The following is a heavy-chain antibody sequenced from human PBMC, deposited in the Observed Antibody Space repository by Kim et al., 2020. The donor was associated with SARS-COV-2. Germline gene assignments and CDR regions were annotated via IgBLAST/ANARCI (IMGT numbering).Heavy chain of an antibody. CDR3: ARWYDFWSGYDY. D-gene: IGHD3-3*01. V-gene: IGHV4-59*01. Sequence: NYNPSLKSRVTISVDTSKNQFSLKLSSVTAADTAVYYCARWYDFWSGYDYWGQGTLVTVSS. J-gene: IGHJ4*02.